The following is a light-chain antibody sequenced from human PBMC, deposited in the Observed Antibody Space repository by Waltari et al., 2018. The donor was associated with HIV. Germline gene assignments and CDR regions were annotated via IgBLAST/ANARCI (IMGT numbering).Light chain of an antibody. J-gene: IGLJ2*01. CDR2: LEGSGSY. Sequence: PVLTQSSSASASLGSSVKLTCTLSSGHSTYIIAWPQQQPGKAPRYLMKLEGSGSYNKGSAVPDRFSGSSSVADRYLTISNLQSEDEADYYCETWDSNTRVFGGGTKLTVL. CDR3: ETWDSNTRV. CDR1: SGHSTYI. V-gene: IGLV4-60*03.